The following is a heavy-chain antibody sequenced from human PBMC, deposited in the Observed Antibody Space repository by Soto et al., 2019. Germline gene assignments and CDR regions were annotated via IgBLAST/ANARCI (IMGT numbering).Heavy chain of an antibody. CDR2: VNHSGGT. D-gene: IGHD2-21*01. J-gene: IGHJ4*02. CDR3: ARGLWSTRLLS. Sequence: QVQLQQWGAGLLKPSETLSLTCAVYGESLSGYYWTWIRQSPGEGLEWIGEVNHSGGTKYNPSLKGRAPISVDTSRSQFSLERKSVTAADTAVYYCARGLWSTRLLSWGQGTLLTVSS. CDR1: GESLSGYY. V-gene: IGHV4-34*01.